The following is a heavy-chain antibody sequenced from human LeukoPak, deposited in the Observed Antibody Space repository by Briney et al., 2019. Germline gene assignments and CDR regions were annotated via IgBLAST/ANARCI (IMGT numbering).Heavy chain of an antibody. CDR3: ARNDCSGIGCYF. Sequence: PSETLSLTCTVSGGSTSSHYSYWKWIPQPPGRGLEGRRSISYGGTTSYNPSLKGRVTISVDTSKSPFSLKLTCLTGADTAVYYCARNDCSGIGCYFWGQGNLATVSP. CDR1: GGSTSSHYSY. D-gene: IGHD3-22*01. J-gene: IGHJ4*02. V-gene: IGHV4-39*01. CDR2: ISYGGTT.